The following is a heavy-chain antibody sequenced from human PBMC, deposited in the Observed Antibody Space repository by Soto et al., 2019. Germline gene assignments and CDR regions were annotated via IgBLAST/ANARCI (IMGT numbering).Heavy chain of an antibody. V-gene: IGHV3-21*01. Sequence: PGSSLRLSFVTSGLIFSSYTMSWVRQAPGKGLEWVSSISGSSDYIYYADSVKGRFTISRDNAKNSLYLQMNSLRAEDTAVYYWERDKALGRWDYGGQGSLFNVSS. CDR1: GLIFSSYT. CDR2: ISGSSDYI. J-gene: IGHJ4*02. CDR3: ERDKALGRWDY.